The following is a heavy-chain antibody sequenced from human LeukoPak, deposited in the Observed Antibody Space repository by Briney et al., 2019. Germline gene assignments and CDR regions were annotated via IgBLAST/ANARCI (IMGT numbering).Heavy chain of an antibody. CDR1: GFSFSSYS. J-gene: IGHJ4*02. Sequence: PGGSLRLSCAASGFSFSSYSMNWVRQAPGKGLEWVANIKQDGSEKYYVDSVKGRFTISRDNAKNSLYLQMNSLRAEDTAVYYCARVGGYYDFWSGPNFDYWGQGTLVTVSS. D-gene: IGHD3-3*01. CDR2: IKQDGSEK. V-gene: IGHV3-7*01. CDR3: ARVGGYYDFWSGPNFDY.